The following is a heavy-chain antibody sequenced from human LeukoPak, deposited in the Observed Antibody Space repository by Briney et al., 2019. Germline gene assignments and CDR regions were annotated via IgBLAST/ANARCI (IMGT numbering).Heavy chain of an antibody. CDR2: IKQDGSEK. CDR1: GFTFSSYW. D-gene: IGHD1-26*01. CDR3: ARDSISGSYFPVWYFDL. Sequence: GGSLRLSCAASGFTFSSYWMSWVRQAPGKGLEWVANIKQDGSEKDYVDSVKGRFTISRDTAKNSLYLQMNSLRAEDTALYYCARDSISGSYFPVWYFDLWGRGTLVTVSS. V-gene: IGHV3-7*01. J-gene: IGHJ2*01.